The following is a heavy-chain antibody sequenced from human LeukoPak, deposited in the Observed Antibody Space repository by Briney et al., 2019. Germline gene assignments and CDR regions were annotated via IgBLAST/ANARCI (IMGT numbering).Heavy chain of an antibody. V-gene: IGHV3-49*04. D-gene: IGHD2-15*01. CDR1: GFTFGDYA. CDR2: IRSKAFGATT. CDR3: TRYCSGGRCSSLLKTFDY. J-gene: IGHJ4*02. Sequence: GRSLGLSCTASGFTFGDYAMSWVRQAPGKGLEWVGFIRSKAFGATTEYAASVKGRFTISRDDSKSIAYLQMNSLQTEDTAVYYCTRYCSGGRCSSLLKTFDYWGQGTLVTVSS.